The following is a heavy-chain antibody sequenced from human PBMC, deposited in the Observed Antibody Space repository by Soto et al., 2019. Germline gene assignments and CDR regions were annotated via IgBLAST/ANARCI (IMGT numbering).Heavy chain of an antibody. D-gene: IGHD6-13*01. J-gene: IGHJ6*02. CDR1: GGTFSSYA. CDR3: ARAINSRYSSTKAPYYYGMDV. CDR2: IIPIFGTA. V-gene: IGHV1-69*06. Sequence: QVQLVQSGAEVKKPGSSVKVSCKASGGTFSSYAISWVRQAPGQGLEWMGGIIPIFGTANYAQKFQGRVTITADKSTSTAYMELSSLRSEDSAVYYCARAINSRYSSTKAPYYYGMDVWGQGTTVTVSS.